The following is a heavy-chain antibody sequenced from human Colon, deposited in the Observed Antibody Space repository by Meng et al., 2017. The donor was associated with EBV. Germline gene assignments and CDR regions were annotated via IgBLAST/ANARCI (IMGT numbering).Heavy chain of an antibody. CDR2: IYHSGNT. CDR3: ARGNAYNAPSFDY. J-gene: IGHJ4*02. Sequence: VGPRAWSAVLVLPSAILPLACSGSGAPTSSNNWWGWGRQPPRKGLESIVDIYHSGNTNYHPSLKCPVTISGDRSNDHFSRSLSSVTAPDTTIYYCARGNAYNAPSFDYVGQGTLVTVSS. CDR1: GAPTSSNNW. D-gene: IGHD5-24*01. V-gene: IGHV4-4*02.